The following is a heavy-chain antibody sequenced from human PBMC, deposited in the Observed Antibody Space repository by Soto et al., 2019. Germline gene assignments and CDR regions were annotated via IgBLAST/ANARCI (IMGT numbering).Heavy chain of an antibody. CDR1: GFSFTTYV. CDR3: AKGLLAIVGTTLPRDAFNI. Sequence: GGSLRLSCAASGFSFTTYVMHWVRQAPGKGLEWVAVISRDGSYKYYGDAVMGRFTISRDTSKNAVYLEMNSLRPEDTAVYYCAKGLLAIVGTTLPRDAFNIWGQGTMVTVSS. D-gene: IGHD1-26*01. V-gene: IGHV3-30*18. J-gene: IGHJ3*02. CDR2: ISRDGSYK.